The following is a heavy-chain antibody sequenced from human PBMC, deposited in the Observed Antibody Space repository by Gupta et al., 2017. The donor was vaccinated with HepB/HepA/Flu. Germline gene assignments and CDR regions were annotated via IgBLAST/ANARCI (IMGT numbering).Heavy chain of an antibody. J-gene: IGHJ3*02. CDR1: GDSVSSNTAA. V-gene: IGHV6-1*01. D-gene: IGHD1-26*01. CDR3: ARDANSPNSGSAWGDAFDI. CDR2: TYYRSKWNN. Sequence: QVQLQQSGPGLVKPSQTLSLTCAISGDSVSSNTAAWNWIRQSPSRGLEWLGRTYYRSKWNNDYAVSVKGRIIINTDTSKNHVSLQLNSVTPEDTAFYYCARDANSPNSGSAWGDAFDIWGQGTMVIVSS.